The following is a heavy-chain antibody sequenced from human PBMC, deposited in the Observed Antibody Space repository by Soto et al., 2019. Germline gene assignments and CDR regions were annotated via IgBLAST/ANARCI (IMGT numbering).Heavy chain of an antibody. V-gene: IGHV3-53*01. D-gene: IGHD3-22*01. CDR3: ARVKSDSPGYYTFNY. CDR2: IYSSGNT. CDR1: GFTVTSNY. Sequence: VGSLRLSCAASGFTVTSNYMSWVRQAPGKGLEWVSVIYSSGNTYHADSVKGRFIISRGNSKNTVYLQMNSLRAEDTAVYYCARVKSDSPGYYTFNYWGQGTLVTVSS. J-gene: IGHJ4*02.